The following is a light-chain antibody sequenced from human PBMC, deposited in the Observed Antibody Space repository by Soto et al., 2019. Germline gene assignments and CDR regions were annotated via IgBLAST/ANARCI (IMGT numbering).Light chain of an antibody. CDR3: QQYNNWPT. CDR1: QSVSSN. CDR2: GAS. J-gene: IGKJ5*01. V-gene: IGKV3-15*01. Sequence: DILMRQSPATLSVSPGERATRSCRASQSVSSNLAWYQQKPGQAPRLLIYGASTRATGIPARFSGSGSGTEFTLTISSLQSEDFAVYYCQQYNNWPTFGQGTRLEI.